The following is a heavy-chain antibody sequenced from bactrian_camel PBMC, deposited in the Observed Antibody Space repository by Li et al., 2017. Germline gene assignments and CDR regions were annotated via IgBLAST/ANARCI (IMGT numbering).Heavy chain of an antibody. Sequence: VQLVESGGGSVQAGGSLRLSCAASGYTYNRNCMGWFRQAPGKEREGVALIDASSRNTYYADSVKGRFTISQDNTKNTMYLQMNSLKPDDTAVYYCAASGAYCYSLAGWRWRDFPFWGQGTQVTVS. CDR1: GYTYNRNC. CDR3: AASGAYCYSLAGWRWRDFPF. V-gene: IGHV3S40*01. J-gene: IGHJ6*01. D-gene: IGHD2*01. CDR2: IDASSRNT.